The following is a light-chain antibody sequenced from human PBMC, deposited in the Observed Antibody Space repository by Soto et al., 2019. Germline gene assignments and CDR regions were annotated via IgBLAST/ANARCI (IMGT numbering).Light chain of an antibody. V-gene: IGLV2-11*01. CDR3: CSYAGSYTLL. Sequence: QSALTQPRSVSGSPGQSVTISCTGTSSDVGGYNYVSWYQQHPGKARKLMIYDVNKRPSGVPDRFSASKSGKTASLTISGLQAEDEADYYCCSYAGSYTLLFGGGTKLTVL. CDR2: DVN. J-gene: IGLJ2*01. CDR1: SSDVGGYNY.